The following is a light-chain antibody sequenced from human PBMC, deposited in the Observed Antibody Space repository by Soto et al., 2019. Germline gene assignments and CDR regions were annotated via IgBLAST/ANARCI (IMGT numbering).Light chain of an antibody. CDR3: QQRSSWPRT. CDR1: QSVGSY. CDR2: ETS. J-gene: IGKJ1*01. Sequence: EIVLTQSPATLSLSPGERATLSCRASQSVGSYLTWYQQKPGQAPRLLIYETSKRATGIPARFSGSWSGTDLTLTISSLEPEDFAVYYCQQRSSWPRTFGQGTKVEIK. V-gene: IGKV3-11*01.